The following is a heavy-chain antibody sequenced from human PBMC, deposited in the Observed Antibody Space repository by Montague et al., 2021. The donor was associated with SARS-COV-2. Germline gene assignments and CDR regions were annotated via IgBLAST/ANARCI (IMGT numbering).Heavy chain of an antibody. Sequence: SETLSLTCSVSGASITTYYWSWIRQPPGKGLEWIGEINHSGSTDYNPSLKSRVTVSMDTSKNQFSLKLSSVTAADTAVYYCARGVRQLGVRYYYYYIDVWDKGTTVTVSS. CDR2: INHSGST. D-gene: IGHD6-6*01. J-gene: IGHJ6*03. CDR3: ARGVRQLGVRYYYYYIDV. V-gene: IGHV4-34*01. CDR1: GASITTYY.